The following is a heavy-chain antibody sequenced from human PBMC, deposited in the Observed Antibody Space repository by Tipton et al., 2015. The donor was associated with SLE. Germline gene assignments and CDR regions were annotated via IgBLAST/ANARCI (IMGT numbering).Heavy chain of an antibody. J-gene: IGHJ2*01. CDR3: ARGSDGEYVRYFDV. CDR1: GGSFGSSSYS. V-gene: IGHV4-39*07. CDR2: IYFSVGT. D-gene: IGHD4-17*01. Sequence: TLSLTCTVSGGSFGSSSYSWGWIRQPPGKGLEWIGTIYFSVGTYYNASLKSRVTISEDTSKNQFSLRLKSVSAADTAVYYCARGSDGEYVRYFDVWGPGTLVTVSS.